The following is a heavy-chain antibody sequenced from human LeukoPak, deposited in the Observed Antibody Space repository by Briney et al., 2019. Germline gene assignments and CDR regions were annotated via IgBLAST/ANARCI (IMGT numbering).Heavy chain of an antibody. CDR1: GGSISSYY. CDR2: IYYGGST. CDR3: ARWGSITTARFDY. V-gene: IGHV4-59*01. D-gene: IGHD3-16*01. J-gene: IGHJ4*02. Sequence: PSETLSLTCTVSGGSISSYYWSWIRQPPGKGLEWIGNIYYGGSTNYNPSLKSRVTISVDTSKNQFSLELSSVTAADTAVYYCARWGSITTARFDYWGQGTLVTVSS.